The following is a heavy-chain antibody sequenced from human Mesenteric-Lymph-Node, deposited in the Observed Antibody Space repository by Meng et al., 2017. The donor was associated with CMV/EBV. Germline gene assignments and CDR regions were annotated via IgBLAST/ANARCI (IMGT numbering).Heavy chain of an antibody. Sequence: GESLKISCAASGFTFSSYAMSWVRQAPGKGLEWVSAISGSGGSTYNADSVKGRFTISRDNSKNTLYLQMNSLRAEDTAVYYCARDLGYYYGSGSYYNWFDPWGQGTLVTVSS. CDR2: ISGSGGST. CDR1: GFTFSSYA. D-gene: IGHD3-10*01. CDR3: ARDLGYYYGSGSYYNWFDP. V-gene: IGHV3-23*01. J-gene: IGHJ5*02.